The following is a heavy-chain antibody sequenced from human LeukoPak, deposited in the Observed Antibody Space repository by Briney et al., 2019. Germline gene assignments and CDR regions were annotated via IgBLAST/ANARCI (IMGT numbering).Heavy chain of an antibody. CDR2: IYSGGST. CDR1: GFTFSSNY. J-gene: IGHJ6*02. V-gene: IGHV3-53*01. D-gene: IGHD6-13*01. CDR3: ASGGYSSSWYTARRRSYGMDV. Sequence: PGGSLRLSCAASGFTFSSNYMSWVRQAPGKGLEWVSVIYSGGSTYYADSVKGRFTISRDNSKNTLYLQMNSLRAEDTAVYYCASGGYSSSWYTARRRSYGMDVWGQGTTVTVSS.